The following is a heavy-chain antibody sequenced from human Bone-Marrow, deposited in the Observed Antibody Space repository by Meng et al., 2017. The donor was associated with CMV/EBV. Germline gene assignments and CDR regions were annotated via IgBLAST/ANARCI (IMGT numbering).Heavy chain of an antibody. D-gene: IGHD2-2*02. CDR1: GFTFSSYS. CDR2: ISSSSSYI. V-gene: IGHV3-21*01. Sequence: GGSLRLSCAASGFTFSSYSMNWVRQAPGKGLEWVSSISSSSSYIYYADSVKGRFTNSRDNAKNSLYLQMNSLRAEDTAVYYCASLVVVPAAIPYYYGIDVWGQGTTVTVSS. CDR3: ASLVVVPAAIPYYYGIDV. J-gene: IGHJ6*02.